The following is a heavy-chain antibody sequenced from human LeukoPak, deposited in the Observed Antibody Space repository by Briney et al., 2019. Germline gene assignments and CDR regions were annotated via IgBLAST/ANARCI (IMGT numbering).Heavy chain of an antibody. J-gene: IGHJ6*03. Sequence: SETLSLTCTVSGGSISSYYWSWIRQPAGKGLEWIGRIYTSGSTNFNPSLKSRVTMSVDTSKNQFSLKLSSVTAADTAVYYCARVVGATTDYYYYYMDVWGKGTTVTVSS. CDR2: IYTSGST. CDR3: ARVVGATTDYYYYYMDV. D-gene: IGHD1-26*01. V-gene: IGHV4-4*07. CDR1: GGSISSYY.